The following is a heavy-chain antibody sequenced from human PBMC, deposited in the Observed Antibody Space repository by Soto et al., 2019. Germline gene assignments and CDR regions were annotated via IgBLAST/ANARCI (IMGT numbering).Heavy chain of an antibody. CDR1: GGSISNFY. CDR2: IYYSGST. CDR3: ARIQYSNLGYYYYYMDV. Sequence: SETLSLTCTVSGGSISNFYWSWIRQPPGKGLEWIGEIYYSGSTNYNPSLKSRVTISVDKSKNQFSLKLSSVTAADTAVYYCARIQYSNLGYYYYYMDVWGKGTTVTVSS. D-gene: IGHD4-4*01. J-gene: IGHJ6*03. V-gene: IGHV4-59*12.